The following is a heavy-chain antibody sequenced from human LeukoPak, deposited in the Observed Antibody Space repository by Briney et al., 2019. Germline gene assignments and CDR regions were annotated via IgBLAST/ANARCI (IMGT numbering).Heavy chain of an antibody. V-gene: IGHV3-30-3*01. D-gene: IGHD6-19*01. CDR1: GFTFSSYA. CDR2: ISYDGSNK. Sequence: GGSLRLSCAASGFTFSSYAMHWVRQAPGKGLEWLAVISYDGSNKYYADSVKGRFTISRDNSKNTLYLQMNSLRAEDTAVYYCARDFRYSSGWYPADWGQGTLVTVSS. CDR3: ARDFRYSSGWYPAD. J-gene: IGHJ4*02.